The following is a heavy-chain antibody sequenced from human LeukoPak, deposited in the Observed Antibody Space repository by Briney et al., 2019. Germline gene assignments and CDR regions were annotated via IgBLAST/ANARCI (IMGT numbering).Heavy chain of an antibody. V-gene: IGHV3-66*01. J-gene: IGHJ5*02. CDR1: GFTVSSNY. Sequence: PGGSLRLSCAASGFTVSSNYMSWVRQAPGKGLEWVSVIYSGGSTYYADSVKGRFTISRDNSKNTLYLQMNSLRAEDTAVYYCARPLYCSSTSCYNHNWFDPWGQGTLVTVSS. CDR2: IYSGGST. D-gene: IGHD2-2*02. CDR3: ARPLYCSSTSCYNHNWFDP.